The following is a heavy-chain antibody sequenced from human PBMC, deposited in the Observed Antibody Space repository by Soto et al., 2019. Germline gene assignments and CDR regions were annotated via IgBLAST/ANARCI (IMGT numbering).Heavy chain of an antibody. V-gene: IGHV1-18*04. J-gene: IGHJ4*02. CDR3: AIYHLELFRFDY. CDR2: ISLYNGNT. CDR1: DFSFTSHG. Sequence: QVQLVQSGPEVKKPGASMKVSCKAYDFSFTSHGISWVRQAPGQGLEWMGWISLYNGNTNYAQQFQGRVTMTTDTSTSTAYMELRSLRSDDTAMYFCAIYHLELFRFDYWGQGTLVTVSS. D-gene: IGHD2-2*01.